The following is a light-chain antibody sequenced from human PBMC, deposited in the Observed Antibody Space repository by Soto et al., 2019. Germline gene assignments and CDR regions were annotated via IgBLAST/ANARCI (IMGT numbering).Light chain of an antibody. CDR3: QQNYNLPPWT. V-gene: IGKV1-39*01. J-gene: IGKJ1*01. CDR2: AAS. Sequence: DIQMTQSPPSLSASVGDTITITCRASQTISTYLDWYQVTPGKAPKILIYAASTLQDGVPSRFSGSGSGTYSTLTINSLQPEDSATYYCQQNYNLPPWTFGQGTKVEIK. CDR1: QTISTY.